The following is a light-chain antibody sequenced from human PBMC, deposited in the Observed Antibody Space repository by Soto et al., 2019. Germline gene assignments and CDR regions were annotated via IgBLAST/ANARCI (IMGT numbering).Light chain of an antibody. Sequence: SYELTQPPSVAVAPGKTARITCGGSNIGSRSVHWYQQKPGQAPVLVIYSDSDRPSGIPERVSGSNSGNTATLTISRVEAGDEADYYCQVWDSSRDHVVFGGGTKVTVL. CDR1: NIGSRS. CDR3: QVWDSSRDHVV. V-gene: IGLV3-21*04. CDR2: SDS. J-gene: IGLJ2*01.